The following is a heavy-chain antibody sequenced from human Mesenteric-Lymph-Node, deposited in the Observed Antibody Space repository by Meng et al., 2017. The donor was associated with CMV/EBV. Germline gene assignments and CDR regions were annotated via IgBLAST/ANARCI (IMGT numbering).Heavy chain of an antibody. Sequence: QVHLVQSGAEVKKPGASVRVACKASGYTVTGYHLHCVRQAPGQGLEWMGWXNPNSGDTYHAQKFQGRVTMTRDTSINTAYMELSSLRSGDTGVYYCARENYFDQWGQGTLVTVSS. CDR1: GYTVTGYH. CDR2: XNPNSGDT. CDR3: ARENYFDQ. V-gene: IGHV1-2*02. J-gene: IGHJ4*02.